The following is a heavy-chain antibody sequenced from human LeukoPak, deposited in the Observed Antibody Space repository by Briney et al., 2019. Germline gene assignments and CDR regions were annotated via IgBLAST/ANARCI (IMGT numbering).Heavy chain of an antibody. CDR1: GFTFSSYG. J-gene: IGHJ4*02. V-gene: IGHV3-30*18. Sequence: QAGGSLRLSCAASGFTFSSYGMHWVRQAPGKGLEWVAVISYDGNNKYYADSVKGRFAISRDNSKNTLYLQMNSLRAEDTAVYYCAKAPADGYSYAGPFDYWGQGTLVTVSS. CDR2: ISYDGNNK. CDR3: AKAPADGYSYAGPFDY. D-gene: IGHD5-18*01.